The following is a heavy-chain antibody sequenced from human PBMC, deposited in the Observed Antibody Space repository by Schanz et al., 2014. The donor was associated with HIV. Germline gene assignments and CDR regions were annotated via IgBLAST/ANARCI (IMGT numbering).Heavy chain of an antibody. D-gene: IGHD1-26*01. V-gene: IGHV3-30*03. CDR1: GFTFSTND. J-gene: IGHJ6*02. CDR3: AREREESIAYYYYGMDV. Sequence: QVQLVESGGGVVQPGRSLRLSCAASGFTFSTNDMHWVRQVPGKGLEWVAVISHNGNNDYYAESVKGRVTISRDNSKNTVYLQLKSLRVEDTAVYYCAREREESIAYYYYGMDVWGQGTAVTVSS. CDR2: ISHNGNND.